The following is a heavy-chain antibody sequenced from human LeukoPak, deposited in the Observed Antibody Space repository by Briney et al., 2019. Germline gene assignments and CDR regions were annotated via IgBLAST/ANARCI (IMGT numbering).Heavy chain of an antibody. V-gene: IGHV4-4*07. D-gene: IGHD6-19*01. CDR1: GGSISSYY. CDR2: IYTGGST. Sequence: PSETLSLTCTVSGGSISSYYWSWIRQPTGKGLEWIGRIYTGGSTNYNPSLRGRVTMSVDTSKNQFSLKLRSLTAADTAVYYCARDGVVSSAWYFDYWGQGTLVTVSS. J-gene: IGHJ4*02. CDR3: ARDGVVSSAWYFDY.